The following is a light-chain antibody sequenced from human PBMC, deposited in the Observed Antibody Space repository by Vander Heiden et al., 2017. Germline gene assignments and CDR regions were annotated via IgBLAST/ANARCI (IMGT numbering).Light chain of an antibody. J-gene: IGLJ1*01. CDR2: GIN. V-gene: IGLV3-19*01. CDR1: SPRDRY. CDR3: NSRDSSGRYYV. Sequence: SSELTQDPAVSVALGQTVRITCQGDSPRDRYASWYQQRPGQAPVLVMFGINNRPSGITDRISGSRSGDTASLIISGAQAEDEADYYCNSRDSSGRYYVFGTGTKVTVL.